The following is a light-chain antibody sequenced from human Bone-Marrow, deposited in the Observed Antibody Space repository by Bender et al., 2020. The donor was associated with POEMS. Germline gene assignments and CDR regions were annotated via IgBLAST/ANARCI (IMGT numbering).Light chain of an antibody. V-gene: IGLV7-46*01. CDR2: DTN. J-gene: IGLJ3*02. CDR3: LLSCNGPRV. Sequence: QAVVTQEPSMNVSPGGTVTLTCGSSPGPVTSGHYPYWIQQKPGQAPRTLIYDTNTRHSWTPDRFSGSLFGDKAALTLSGAQPEDEADYYCLLSCNGPRVFGGGTKLTVL. CDR1: PGPVTSGHY.